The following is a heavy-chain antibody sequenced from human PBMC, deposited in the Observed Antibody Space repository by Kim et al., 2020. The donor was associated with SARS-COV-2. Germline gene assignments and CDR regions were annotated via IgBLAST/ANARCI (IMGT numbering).Heavy chain of an antibody. CDR1: GGSISSSSYY. D-gene: IGHD1-1*01. CDR2: IYYSGST. V-gene: IGHV4-39*01. CDR3: ARHPNPYRRTVPGS. Sequence: SETLSLTCTVSGGSISSSSYYWGWIRQPPGKGLEWIGSIYYSGSTYYNPSLKSRVTISVDTSKNQFSLKLSSVTAADTAVYYCARHPNPYRRTVPGSWGQGTLVTVSS. J-gene: IGHJ4*02.